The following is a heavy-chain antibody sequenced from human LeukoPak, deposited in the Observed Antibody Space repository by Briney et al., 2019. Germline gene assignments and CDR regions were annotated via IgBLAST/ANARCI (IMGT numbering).Heavy chain of an antibody. V-gene: IGHV3-11*01. CDR3: ARYPLYGSGSYYTDY. D-gene: IGHD3-10*01. J-gene: IGHJ4*02. Sequence: NPRGSLRLSCAASGFTFSDYYMSWIRQAPGKGLEWVSYISSSGITIYYADSVKGRFTISRDNAKNSLYLQMNSLRAEDTAVYYCARYPLYGSGSYYTDYWGQGTLVTVSS. CDR2: ISSSGITI. CDR1: GFTFSDYY.